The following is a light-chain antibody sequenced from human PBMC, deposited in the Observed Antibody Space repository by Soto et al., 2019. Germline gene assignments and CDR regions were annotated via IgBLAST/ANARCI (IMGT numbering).Light chain of an antibody. CDR1: QSLRRSNGWNY. J-gene: IGKJ1*01. V-gene: IGKV2-28*01. CDR2: FGS. Sequence: DIEMTQSPLSLPVTPGETASISCSSSQSLRRSNGWNYFVWYLQKPGQSPQLLIFFGSYRASGVSDRFSGSGSGTDFTLKIRRVEAEDVAVYYCKQCQHRPPTFGPGTKVEL. CDR3: KQCQHRPPT.